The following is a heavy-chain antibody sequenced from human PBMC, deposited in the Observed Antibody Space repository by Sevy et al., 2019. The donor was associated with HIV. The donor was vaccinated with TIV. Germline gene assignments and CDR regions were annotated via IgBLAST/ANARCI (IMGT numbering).Heavy chain of an antibody. Sequence: GGSLRLSCAASGFTFSSYAMNWVRQAPGKGLEWVSSISASGRSTYYADSVEGRFTISRDNPRTTLYLQMNSLRGDDTAVYYCAKGYCSGGSCPRDYYYYGMDVWGQGTTVTVSS. CDR1: GFTFSSYA. CDR2: ISASGRST. J-gene: IGHJ6*02. V-gene: IGHV3-23*01. CDR3: AKGYCSGGSCPRDYYYYGMDV. D-gene: IGHD2-15*01.